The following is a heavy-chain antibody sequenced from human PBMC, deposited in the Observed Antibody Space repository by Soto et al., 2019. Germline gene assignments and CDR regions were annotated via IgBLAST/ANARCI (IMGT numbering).Heavy chain of an antibody. CDR3: TRPRPSSYCTSPRCASHYGLDV. Sequence: EVQLVESGGGLIQPGGSLRLSCAASGFTVSSNFMTWVRQAPGKGLEYVSVIYNDGSTYYADSVKGRFTISRDTSKNTLFLQMNSLRDEDTAVYYCTRPRPSSYCTSPRCASHYGLDVWGQGTTVTVSS. CDR2: IYNDGST. J-gene: IGHJ6*02. D-gene: IGHD2-2*01. CDR1: GFTVSSNF. V-gene: IGHV3-53*01.